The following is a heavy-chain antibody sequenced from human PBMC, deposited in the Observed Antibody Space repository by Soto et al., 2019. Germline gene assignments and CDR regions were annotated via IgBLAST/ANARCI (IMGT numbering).Heavy chain of an antibody. J-gene: IGHJ6*02. CDR2: IVVGSGNT. Sequence: SVKVSCKASGFTFTSSAVQWVRQARGQRLEWIGWIVVGSGNTNYAQKFQERVTITRDMSTSTAYMELSSLRSEDTAVYYCAALSQGVVISPRYYYYGMDVWGQGTTVTVSS. CDR3: AALSQGVVISPRYYYYGMDV. D-gene: IGHD3-3*01. CDR1: GFTFTSSA. V-gene: IGHV1-58*01.